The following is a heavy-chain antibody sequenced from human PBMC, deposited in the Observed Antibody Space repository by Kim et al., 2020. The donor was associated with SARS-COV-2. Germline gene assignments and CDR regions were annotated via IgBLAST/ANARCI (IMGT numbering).Heavy chain of an antibody. V-gene: IGHV1-18*01. CDR3: ARASCPPFGEASNWFDP. Sequence: ASVKVSCKASGYTFTSYGISWVRQAPGQGLEWMGWISAYNGNTNYAQKLQGRVTMTTDTSTSTAYMELRSLRSDDTAVYYCARASCPPFGEASNWFDPWGQGTLVTVSS. CDR2: ISAYNGNT. CDR1: GYTFTSYG. D-gene: IGHD3-10*01. J-gene: IGHJ5*02.